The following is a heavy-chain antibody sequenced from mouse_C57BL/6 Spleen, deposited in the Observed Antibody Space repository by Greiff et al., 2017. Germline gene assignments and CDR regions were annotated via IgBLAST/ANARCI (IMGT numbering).Heavy chain of an antibody. Sequence: EVKLLESGGGLVQPGGSMKLSCVASGFTFSNYWMNWVRQSPEKGLEWVAQIRLKSDNYATHYAESVKGRFTISRDDSKSSVYLQMNNLRAEDTGIYYCTVYYYGSSYRYFDVWGTGTTVTVSS. CDR2: IRLKSDNYAT. D-gene: IGHD1-1*01. J-gene: IGHJ1*03. CDR3: TVYYYGSSYRYFDV. V-gene: IGHV6-3*01. CDR1: GFTFSNYW.